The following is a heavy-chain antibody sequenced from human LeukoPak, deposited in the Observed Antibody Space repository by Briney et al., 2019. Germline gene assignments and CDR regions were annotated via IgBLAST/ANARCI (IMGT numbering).Heavy chain of an antibody. V-gene: IGHV4-39*07. J-gene: IGHJ4*02. CDR3: TRVVYDSSTYPKSYFDF. Sequence: SETLSLTCTVSGGSISSSSYYWGWIRQPPGKGLEWIGSIYYRGITYYNPSLKSRVTISVDTSKNQFSLKLSSVTAADTAVYYCTRVVYDSSTYPKSYFDFWGQGTLVTVSS. CDR1: GGSISSSSYY. D-gene: IGHD3-22*01. CDR2: IYYRGIT.